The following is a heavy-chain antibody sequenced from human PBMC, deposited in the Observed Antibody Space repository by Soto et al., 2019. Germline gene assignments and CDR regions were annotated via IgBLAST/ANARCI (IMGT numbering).Heavy chain of an antibody. D-gene: IGHD5-18*01. CDR3: AREWDTDYYFDY. J-gene: IGHJ4*02. Sequence: ASVKVSCKASGYTFTGYYMHWVRQAPGQGLGWMGWINPNSGGTNYAQKFQGWVTMTRDTSISTAYMELSRLRSDDTAVYYCAREWDTDYYFDYWGQGTLVTVSS. V-gene: IGHV1-2*04. CDR2: INPNSGGT. CDR1: GYTFTGYY.